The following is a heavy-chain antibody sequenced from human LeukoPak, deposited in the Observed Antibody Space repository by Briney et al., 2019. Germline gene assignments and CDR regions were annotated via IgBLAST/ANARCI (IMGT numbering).Heavy chain of an antibody. D-gene: IGHD2-2*01. J-gene: IGHJ4*02. CDR1: GYTLTELS. CDR3: ATDSFWGCSSTSCYSH. CDR2: FDPEDGET. Sequence: ASVKVSRKVSGYTLTELSMHWVRQAPGKGLEWMGGFDPEDGETIYAQKFQGRVTMTEDTSTDTAYMELSSLRSEDTAVYYCATDSFWGCSSTSCYSHWGQGTLVTVSS. V-gene: IGHV1-24*01.